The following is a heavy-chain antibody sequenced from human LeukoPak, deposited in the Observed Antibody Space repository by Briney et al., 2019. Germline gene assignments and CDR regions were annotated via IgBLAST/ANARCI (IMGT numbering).Heavy chain of an antibody. J-gene: IGHJ4*02. D-gene: IGHD6-6*01. CDR2: ISGSGGTT. Sequence: GGSLRLSCTASGFTFSNFAMSWVRQAPGKGLEWVSCISGSGGTTYYADSVKGRFTVSRDNSKNTLYLQMNSLRAEDTAVYYCAKISSSSLFDYWGQGTLVTVSS. CDR1: GFTFSNFA. V-gene: IGHV3-23*01. CDR3: AKISSSSLFDY.